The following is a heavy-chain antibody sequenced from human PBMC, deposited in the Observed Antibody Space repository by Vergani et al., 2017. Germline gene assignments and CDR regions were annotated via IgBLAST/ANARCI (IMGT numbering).Heavy chain of an antibody. D-gene: IGHD2-15*01. Sequence: QVQLVESGGGVVQPGRSLRLSCAASGFTFNQYGMHWVRQAPGKGLEWVAVTWYDGNNKQYADSVKGRFTISRDNSKNTLYLQMNSLRAEDTAVYYCARVPKQSRSLYAYYFDYWGQGTLVTVSS. CDR1: GFTFNQYG. V-gene: IGHV3-33*01. CDR3: ARVPKQSRSLYAYYFDY. CDR2: TWYDGNNK. J-gene: IGHJ4*02.